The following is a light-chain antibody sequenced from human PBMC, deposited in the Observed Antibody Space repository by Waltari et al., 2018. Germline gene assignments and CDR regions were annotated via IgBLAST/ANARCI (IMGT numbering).Light chain of an antibody. Sequence: QSALTQSASMSGSPGQSITISCTSTTTDFASWYQHLPGKAPRLLIYEGSKRPSGLSGRFSGSQSGNTASLTISGLEFDDQATYYCCSSSGGGTWVFGGGTELAVL. CDR3: CSSSGGGTWV. J-gene: IGLJ3*02. V-gene: IGLV2-23*01. CDR2: EGS. CDR1: TTDFA.